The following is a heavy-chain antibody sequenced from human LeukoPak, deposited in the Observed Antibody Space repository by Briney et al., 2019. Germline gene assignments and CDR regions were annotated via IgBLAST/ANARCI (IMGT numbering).Heavy chain of an antibody. CDR3: ARLYDSSGYYYREGPDHRDY. CDR2: IYYSGST. V-gene: IGHV4-39*01. D-gene: IGHD3-22*01. J-gene: IGHJ4*02. CDR1: GGSISSSSHY. Sequence: SETLSLTCSVSGGSISSSSHYWGWIRQPPGKGLEWLGSIYYSGSTYYNPSLKSRVSISIDTSENQFSLKLSYVTAADTAVYYCARLYDSSGYYYREGPDHRDYWGQGALVSVSS.